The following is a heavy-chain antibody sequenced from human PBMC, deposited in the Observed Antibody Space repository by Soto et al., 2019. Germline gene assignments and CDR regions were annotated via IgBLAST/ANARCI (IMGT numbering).Heavy chain of an antibody. D-gene: IGHD6-13*01. CDR1: GCTFSSYR. CDR3: ARDTREDSSSWRFAH. J-gene: IGHJ4*02. Sequence: ASVKVSCKASGCTFSSYRINWVRQAPGQGLEWVGGIVPIYRTADYAQKFQGRVSITADESARTTYLELSSLKSQDTAVYYCARDTREDSSSWRFAHWGQGTLVTVSS. V-gene: IGHV1-69*13. CDR2: IVPIYRTA.